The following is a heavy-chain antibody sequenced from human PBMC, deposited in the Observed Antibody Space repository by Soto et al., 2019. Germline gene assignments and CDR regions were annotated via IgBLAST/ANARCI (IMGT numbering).Heavy chain of an antibody. CDR3: ARPGDRGYNDSSAYY. V-gene: IGHV1-18*01. CDR1: GYTFTRYG. CDR2: ISAYNGNT. D-gene: IGHD3-22*01. J-gene: IGHJ4*02. Sequence: QVELVQSGAEVKKPGASVKVSCKASGYTFTRYGISWVRQAPGQGLEWMGWISAYNGNTNYAQKLQGRVTMTTDTSTSTAYMELRSLRSDDTAVYYCARPGDRGYNDSSAYYWGQGTLVTVSS.